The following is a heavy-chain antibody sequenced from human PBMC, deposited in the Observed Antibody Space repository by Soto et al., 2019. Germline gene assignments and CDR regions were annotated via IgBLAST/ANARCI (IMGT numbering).Heavy chain of an antibody. CDR3: ARHSSYYCDTSAYYDS. J-gene: IGHJ5*01. V-gene: IGHV4-4*02. CDR1: GAPISTGNW. CDR2: IYHGGNT. Sequence: QVHLQESGPGLVQSSGTLSLTCGVSGAPISTGNWWTWVRQPPGKGLEWIGEIYHGGNTNYRPSPKSRVTKSVDTAKNRFSLRLRSVTAADTAVYYCARHSSYYCDTSAYYDSWAQGALVTVSS. D-gene: IGHD3-22*01.